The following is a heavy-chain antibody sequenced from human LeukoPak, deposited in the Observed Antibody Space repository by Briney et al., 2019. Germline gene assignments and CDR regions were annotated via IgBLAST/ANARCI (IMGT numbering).Heavy chain of an antibody. CDR3: AKGAHYYEPGDY. Sequence: GRSLTLSCAASGFAFSSYAMSWVRQAPGKGLEWVSAISGSGGSTYYADSVKGRFTISRDNSKNTLYLQMNSLRAEDTAVYYCAKGAHYYEPGDYWGQGTLVTVSS. J-gene: IGHJ4*02. CDR1: GFAFSSYA. V-gene: IGHV3-23*01. CDR2: ISGSGGST. D-gene: IGHD3-22*01.